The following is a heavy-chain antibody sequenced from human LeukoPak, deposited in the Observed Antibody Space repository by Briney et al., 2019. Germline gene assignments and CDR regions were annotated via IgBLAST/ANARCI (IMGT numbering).Heavy chain of an antibody. J-gene: IGHJ4*02. Sequence: PGGSLRLSCAASGFTFSSYSMNWVRQAPGKGLEWVSYISSSSYIYYADSVKGRFTISRDNAKNSLYLQMNSLRAEDTAVYYCARAITFGGVIAPIDYWGQGTLVTVSS. D-gene: IGHD3-16*02. CDR2: ISSSSYI. CDR1: GFTFSSYS. V-gene: IGHV3-21*01. CDR3: ARAITFGGVIAPIDY.